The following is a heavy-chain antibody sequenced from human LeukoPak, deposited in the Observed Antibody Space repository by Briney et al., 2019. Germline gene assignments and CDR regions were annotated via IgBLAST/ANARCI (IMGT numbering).Heavy chain of an antibody. CDR1: GLAFSAYK. D-gene: IGHD2-15*01. V-gene: IGHV3-74*01. CDR2: ISTDGYTT. CDR3: VVGGSPGY. Sequence: GGSLRLSCAASGLAFSAYKMHWVCQAPRKGLVWVSRISTDGYTTDYADFVQGRFTASRDNTKNTWSLEVNSLRAEDTAVYYCVVGGSPGYWGQGTLVTVSS. J-gene: IGHJ4*02.